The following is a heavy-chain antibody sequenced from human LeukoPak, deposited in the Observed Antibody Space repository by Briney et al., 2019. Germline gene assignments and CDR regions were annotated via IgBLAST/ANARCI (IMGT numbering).Heavy chain of an antibody. CDR3: ARGDDHYYYALDV. CDR2: IHTSGGST. CDR1: GDTFTNYF. Sequence: VASVTVSCKASGDTFTNYFVHWVRQAPGQGPEWMGLIHTSGGSTTYAQKFQGRVTMTGDTSTSTVYMELSSLRSEDTAVYYCARGDDHYYYALDVWGQGTTVAVSS. V-gene: IGHV1-46*01. J-gene: IGHJ6*02. D-gene: IGHD5-24*01.